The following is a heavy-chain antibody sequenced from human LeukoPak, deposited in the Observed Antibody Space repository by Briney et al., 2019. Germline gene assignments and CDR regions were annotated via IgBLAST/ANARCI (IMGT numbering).Heavy chain of an antibody. V-gene: IGHV3-23*01. Sequence: PGGSLRLSCAASGFIFSNYAMTWVRQAPGKGLEWVSTISGSDGSTYYADSVKGWFTIFRDDSKNTLYLQMNSLRADDTAVYYCAKDLGTMVRGAYWCFDYWGQGTLVTVSS. CDR3: AKDLGTMVRGAYWCFDY. CDR2: ISGSDGST. D-gene: IGHD3-10*01. CDR1: GFIFSNYA. J-gene: IGHJ4*02.